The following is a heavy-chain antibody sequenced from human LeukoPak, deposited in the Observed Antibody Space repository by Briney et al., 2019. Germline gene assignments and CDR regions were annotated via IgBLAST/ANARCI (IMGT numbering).Heavy chain of an antibody. J-gene: IGHJ5*02. CDR1: GFTVSSNY. Sequence: GSLRLSCAASGFTVSSNYMSWVRQAPGKGLEWIAYIYYSGSTNYNPSLKSRVTISVDTSKNQFSLKLSSVTTADTAVYYCARMPDILTGLDPWGQGTVVTVSS. V-gene: IGHV4-59*02. CDR2: IYYSGST. D-gene: IGHD3-9*01. CDR3: ARMPDILTGLDP.